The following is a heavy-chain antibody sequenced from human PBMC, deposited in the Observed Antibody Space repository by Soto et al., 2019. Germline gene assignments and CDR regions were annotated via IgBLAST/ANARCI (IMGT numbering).Heavy chain of an antibody. CDR3: SSRVKGDFDV. J-gene: IGHJ6*01. V-gene: IGHV1-46*03. Sequence: QVQLVQSGAEVMKPGASVKVSCKASGDTSTSHYIHRVRQAPGQGPEWMGRIHPSGGGTTYAHDFQGRLVMTRDTSTSTVYMDLSSLTSEDTAVYYCSSRVKGDFDVWGQGTTVIVS. CDR1: GDTSTSHY. CDR2: IHPSGGGT. D-gene: IGHD3-3*01.